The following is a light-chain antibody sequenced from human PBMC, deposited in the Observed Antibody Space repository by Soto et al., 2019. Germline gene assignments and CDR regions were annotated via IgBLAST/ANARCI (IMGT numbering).Light chain of an antibody. Sequence: ETVMTQSPATLSVSPGEGATLSCRASQSVNSDLAWYQQKPGRAPRLLIYGASTRDTGISTRFSGSGSGTEFTLTISSLQSEDFAVYYCQQYRNWPRTFGQGTKVEIK. CDR3: QQYRNWPRT. CDR1: QSVNSD. V-gene: IGKV3-15*01. CDR2: GAS. J-gene: IGKJ1*01.